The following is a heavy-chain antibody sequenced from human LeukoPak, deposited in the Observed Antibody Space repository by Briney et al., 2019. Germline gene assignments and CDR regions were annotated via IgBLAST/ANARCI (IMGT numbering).Heavy chain of an antibody. D-gene: IGHD3-3*01. V-gene: IGHV3-11*04. J-gene: IGHJ6*03. CDR2: ISSSGSTI. CDR1: GFTFSDYY. CDR3: ARERAYYDFWSGYSGTWGSHYYMDV. Sequence: PGGSLRLSCAASGFTFSDYYMSWIRQAPGKGLEWVSYISSSGSTIYYADSVKGRFTISRDNAKNSLYLQMNSLRAEDTAVYYCARERAYYDFWSGYSGTWGSHYYMDVWGKGTTVTVSS.